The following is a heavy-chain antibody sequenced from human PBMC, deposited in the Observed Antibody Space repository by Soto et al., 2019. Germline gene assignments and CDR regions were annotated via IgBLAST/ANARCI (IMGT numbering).Heavy chain of an antibody. D-gene: IGHD1-26*01. CDR1: GGSISSGGYY. CDR2: IYYSGST. V-gene: IGHV4-31*03. J-gene: IGHJ3*02. CDR3: ARDLAELGDAFDI. Sequence: QVQLQESGPGLVKPSQTLSLTCTVSGGSISSGGYYWSWIRQHPGKVLEWIGYIYYSGSTYYNPSLKSRVTISVDTSKNQFSLKLSSVTAADTAVYYCARDLAELGDAFDIWCQGTMVTVSS.